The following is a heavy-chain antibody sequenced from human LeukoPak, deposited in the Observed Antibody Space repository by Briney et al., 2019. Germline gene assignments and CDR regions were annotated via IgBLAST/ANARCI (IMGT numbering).Heavy chain of an antibody. CDR2: IYHSGST. Sequence: LRLSCAASGFTFNIYTMTWVRQPPGKGLEWIGYIYHSGSTYYNPSLKSRVTISVDRSKNQFSLKLSSVTAADTAVYYCARYYGDYRNWFDPWGQGTLVTVSS. V-gene: IGHV4-30-2*01. CDR1: GFTFNIYT. J-gene: IGHJ5*02. D-gene: IGHD4-17*01. CDR3: ARYYGDYRNWFDP.